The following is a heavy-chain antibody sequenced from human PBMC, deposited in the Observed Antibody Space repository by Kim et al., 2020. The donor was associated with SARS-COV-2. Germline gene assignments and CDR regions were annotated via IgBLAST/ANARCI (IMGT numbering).Heavy chain of an antibody. V-gene: IGHV3-23*01. CDR2: ISGSGGST. CDR3: AKSLSNYDFWSGYPYPHYGMDV. CDR1: GFTFSSYA. D-gene: IGHD3-3*01. J-gene: IGHJ6*02. Sequence: GGSLRLSCAASGFTFSSYAMSWVRQAPGKGLEWVSAISGSGGSTYYADSVKGRFTISRDNSKNTLYLQMNSLRAEDTAVYYCAKSLSNYDFWSGYPYPHYGMDVWGQGTTVTVSS.